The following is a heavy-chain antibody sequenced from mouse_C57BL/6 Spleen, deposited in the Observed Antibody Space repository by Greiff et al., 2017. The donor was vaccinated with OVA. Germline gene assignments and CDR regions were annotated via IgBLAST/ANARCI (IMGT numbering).Heavy chain of an antibody. Sequence: EVMLVESGGGLVKPGGSLKLSCAASGFTFSDYGMHWVRQAPEKGLEWVAYISSGSSTIYYADTVKGRFTISRDNAKNTLFLQMTSLRSEDTAMYYCARARGSSYHYAMDYWGQGTSVTVSS. D-gene: IGHD1-1*01. V-gene: IGHV5-17*01. CDR3: ARARGSSYHYAMDY. J-gene: IGHJ4*01. CDR1: GFTFSDYG. CDR2: ISSGSSTI.